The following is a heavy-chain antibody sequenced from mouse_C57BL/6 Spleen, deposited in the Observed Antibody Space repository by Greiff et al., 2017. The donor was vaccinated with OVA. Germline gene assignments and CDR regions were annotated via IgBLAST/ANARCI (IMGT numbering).Heavy chain of an antibody. CDR1: GYTFTSYW. J-gene: IGHJ3*01. V-gene: IGHV1-69*01. CDR3: ARGGYDYDVSWFAY. Sequence: VQLQQSGAELVMPGASVKLSCKASGYTFTSYWMHWVKQRPGQGLEWIGEIDPSDSYTNYNQKFKGKSTLTVDKSSSTAYMQLSSLTSEDSAVYYCARGGYDYDVSWFAYWGQGTLVTVSA. CDR2: IDPSDSYT. D-gene: IGHD2-4*01.